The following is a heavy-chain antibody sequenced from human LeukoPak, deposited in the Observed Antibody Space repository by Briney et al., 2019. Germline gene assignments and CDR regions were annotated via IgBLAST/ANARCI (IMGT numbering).Heavy chain of an antibody. J-gene: IGHJ6*03. D-gene: IGHD3-3*01. CDR2: MNPNSGNT. Sequence: ASVKVSCKASGYTFTSYDINWVRQATGQGLEWMGWMNPNSGNTGYAQKFQGRVTITRNTSISTAYMELSSLRSEDTAVYYCARAGGYDFWSGYPNYYYYYYMDVWGKGTTVTVSS. CDR3: ARAGGYDFWSGYPNYYYYYYMDV. V-gene: IGHV1-8*03. CDR1: GYTFTSYD.